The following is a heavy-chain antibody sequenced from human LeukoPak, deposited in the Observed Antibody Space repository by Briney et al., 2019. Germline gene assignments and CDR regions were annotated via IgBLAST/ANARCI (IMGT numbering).Heavy chain of an antibody. CDR2: IYYRGST. Sequence: PSDTLSLTCTVSGGSISSYYWSWIRQPPGKGLEWIGYIYYRGSTNYNPSLKSRVTISVDTSKNQFSLKLSSVTAADTAVYYCARAKTMVAPYDYWGQGTLVTVSS. CDR3: ARAKTMVAPYDY. J-gene: IGHJ4*02. D-gene: IGHD4/OR15-4a*01. CDR1: GGSISSYY. V-gene: IGHV4-59*07.